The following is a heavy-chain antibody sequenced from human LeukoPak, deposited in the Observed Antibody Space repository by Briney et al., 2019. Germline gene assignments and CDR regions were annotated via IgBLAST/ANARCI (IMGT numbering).Heavy chain of an antibody. D-gene: IGHD2-15*01. V-gene: IGHV4-34*01. CDR3: AKPAEGYCSGGSCTPFDY. Sequence: SETLSLTCAVYGGSFSDYYWNWVRQPPGKGLEWIGEINHSGTTNYNPSLKSRVTISVDTSKNQFSLKLTSVAAADTAVYYCAKPAEGYCSGGSCTPFDYWGQGTLVTVSS. CDR1: GGSFSDYY. CDR2: INHSGTT. J-gene: IGHJ4*02.